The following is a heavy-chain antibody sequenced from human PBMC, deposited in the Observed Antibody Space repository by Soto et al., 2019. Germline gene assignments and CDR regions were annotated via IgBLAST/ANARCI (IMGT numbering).Heavy chain of an antibody. CDR1: GGTFSSYT. CDR3: AREYCSSTSCYSYY. D-gene: IGHD2-2*02. Sequence: QVQLVQSGAEVKQPGSSVKVSCKASGGTFSSYTISWARQAPGQGLEWMGRIIPILGIANYAQKFQGRVTITADKSTSTAYMERSSLRSEDTAVYYCAREYCSSTSCYSYYWGPGPLVICSS. CDR2: IIPILGIA. J-gene: IGHJ4*02. V-gene: IGHV1-69*02.